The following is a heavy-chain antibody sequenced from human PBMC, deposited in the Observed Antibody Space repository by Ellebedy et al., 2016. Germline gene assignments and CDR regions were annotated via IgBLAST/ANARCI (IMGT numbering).Heavy chain of an antibody. CDR3: RQGHYANY. CDR1: GFTLSSYV. CDR2: IIETGVKT. J-gene: IGHJ4*02. D-gene: IGHD4-17*01. V-gene: IGHV3-23*01. Sequence: GESLKISXAASGFTLSSYVMDWVRQAPGKGLEWVSGIIETGVKTDYADSVKGRFTMSRDIPKSTVYLQMNRLRAEDTAVYYCRQGHYANYWGQGTLVTVSS.